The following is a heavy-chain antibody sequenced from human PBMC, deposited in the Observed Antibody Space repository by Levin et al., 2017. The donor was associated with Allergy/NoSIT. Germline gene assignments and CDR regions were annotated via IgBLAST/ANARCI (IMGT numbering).Heavy chain of an antibody. D-gene: IGHD1-7*01. CDR1: GFTFPTSW. CDR3: ARVGDGTTDY. V-gene: IGHV3-7*02. CDR2: IKQDGAKT. J-gene: IGHJ4*02. Sequence: LSLPCAASGFTFPTSWMSWVRQLPGKGLEWVANIKQDGAKTFYVDSVKGRFTISRDNAKNSLFLQMNSLRVEDTAVYYCARVGDGTTDYWGQGTLVTVSS.